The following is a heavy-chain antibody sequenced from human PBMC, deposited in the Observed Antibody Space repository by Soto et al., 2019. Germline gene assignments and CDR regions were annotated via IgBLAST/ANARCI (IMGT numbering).Heavy chain of an antibody. CDR2: INPNSGGT. Sequence: ASVKVSCKASGYTFTGYYMHWVRQAPGQGLEWMGWINPNSGGTNYAQKFQGRVTMTRDTSISTAYMELSRLRSDDTAVYHGAREGDRSGGSCYSFYYYYGMEVCGQVPTSTSSS. V-gene: IGHV1-2*02. D-gene: IGHD2-15*01. J-gene: IGHJ6*02. CDR3: AREGDRSGGSCYSFYYYYGMEV. CDR1: GYTFTGYY.